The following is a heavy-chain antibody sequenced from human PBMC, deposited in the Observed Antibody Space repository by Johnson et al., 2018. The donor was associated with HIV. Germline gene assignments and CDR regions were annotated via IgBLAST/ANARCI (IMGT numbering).Heavy chain of an antibody. CDR1: GFTFSNAW. CDR3: AKDLRVYTCDAFDI. CDR2: IWSDGSNK. J-gene: IGHJ3*02. Sequence: QVQLVESGGGLVKPGGSLRLSCAASGFTFSNAWMSWVRQAPGKGLEWVAVIWSDGSNKHYADSVKGRFTISRDNSKNTLYLQMNSLRAEDTAVYYCAKDLRVYTCDAFDIWGQGTMVTVSS. D-gene: IGHD5/OR15-5a*01. V-gene: IGHV3-30*02.